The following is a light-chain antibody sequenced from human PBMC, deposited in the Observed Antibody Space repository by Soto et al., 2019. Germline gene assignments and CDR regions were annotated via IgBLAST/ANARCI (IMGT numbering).Light chain of an antibody. J-gene: IGKJ5*01. CDR3: QKYGSSPPIT. CDR1: QSVSSSY. Sequence: EIGLTQSPGTLSLYPGERATLSCRASQSVSSSYLAWYQQKPGQAPRLLIYGASSRATGIPDRFSGSGSGTDFSLTISRLEREDFAVYYCQKYGSSPPITFGQGTRLEIK. CDR2: GAS. V-gene: IGKV3-20*01.